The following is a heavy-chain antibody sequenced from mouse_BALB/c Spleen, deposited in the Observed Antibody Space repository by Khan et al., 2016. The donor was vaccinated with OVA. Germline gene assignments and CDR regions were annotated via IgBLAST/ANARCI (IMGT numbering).Heavy chain of an antibody. CDR1: GFSSTDYG. V-gene: IGHV2-6-1*01. CDR3: ARQPNYQYNVMDY. D-gene: IGHD1-1*02. Sequence: QMQLEESGPGLVAPSQRLSTTCTISGFSSTDYGVHGVRQPPGKVLEWWVLMWRDGSTTYNLALKSRLSISKYNSKRQVFFKMNSLQTENTAMYICARQPNYQYNVMDYWGEGTTVTVSS. J-gene: IGHJ4*01. CDR2: MWRDGST.